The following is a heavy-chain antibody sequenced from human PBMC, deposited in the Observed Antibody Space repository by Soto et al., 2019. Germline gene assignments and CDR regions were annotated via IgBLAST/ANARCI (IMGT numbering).Heavy chain of an antibody. J-gene: IGHJ1*01. CDR3: AKIRGYDLGSTTFQH. V-gene: IGHV3-7*03. Sequence: EVQLVESGGGLVQPGGSLRLSCAASGFIFSDFWMTWVRQSPGKGLEWVANMNPDGTVINYADSVKGRFTISRDISKNTLYLQMNSLRAEDTAVYYCAKIRGYDLGSTTFQHWGQGTLVTVSS. CDR2: MNPDGTVI. D-gene: IGHD5-12*01. CDR1: GFIFSDFW.